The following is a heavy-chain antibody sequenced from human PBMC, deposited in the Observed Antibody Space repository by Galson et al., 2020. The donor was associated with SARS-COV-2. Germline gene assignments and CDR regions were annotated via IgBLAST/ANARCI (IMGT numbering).Heavy chain of an antibody. CDR2: VNPISGGT. Sequence: ASVKVSYKASGYRFTAFYIHWVRQAPGQGLEWMGWVNPISGGTHYAHKFQGTVTMTIDTSITPAYMDLSRLTSDDTAVYYCGRVPRFCYGSGSYSDYWGQGTLVTVSS. CDR3: GRVPRFCYGSGSYSDY. D-gene: IGHD3-10*01. V-gene: IGHV1-2*02. CDR1: GYRFTAFY. J-gene: IGHJ4*02.